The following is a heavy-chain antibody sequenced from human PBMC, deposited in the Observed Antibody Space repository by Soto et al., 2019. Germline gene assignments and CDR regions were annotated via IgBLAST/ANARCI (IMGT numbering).Heavy chain of an antibody. CDR1: GYSFTSYW. Sequence: PGESLKISCKGSGYSFTSYWISWVRQMPGKGLEWMGRIDPSDSYTNYSPSFQGHVTISADKSISTAYLQWSSLRSEDTAVYYCARALDSSGWYEGLSILWGQGTTVTVSS. J-gene: IGHJ6*02. CDR3: ARALDSSGWYEGLSIL. V-gene: IGHV5-10-1*01. D-gene: IGHD6-19*01. CDR2: IDPSDSYT.